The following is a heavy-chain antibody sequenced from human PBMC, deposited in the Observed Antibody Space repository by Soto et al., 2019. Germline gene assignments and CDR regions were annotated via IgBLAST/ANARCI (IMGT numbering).Heavy chain of an antibody. CDR1: SGSISNGSYY. CDR3: VRLIGNSWLDS. Sequence: SETLSLTCTVSSGSISNGSYYWSWIRQHPGKGLEWIGWIYYSGNTYYNPSLESRVTMSVDTSNNQVSLHLNSVTPDDTAVYYCVRLIGNSWLDSWGQGTLVTVSS. CDR2: IYYSGNT. D-gene: IGHD2-8*01. J-gene: IGHJ5*01. V-gene: IGHV4-30-4*08.